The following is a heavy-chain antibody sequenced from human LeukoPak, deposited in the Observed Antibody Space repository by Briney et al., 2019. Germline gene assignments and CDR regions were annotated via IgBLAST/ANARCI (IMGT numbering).Heavy chain of an antibody. CDR3: ARGPRLPLFWYFDL. CDR2: ISAYNGNA. D-gene: IGHD4-11*01. Sequence: GASVKVSCKASGYTFTSYGISWVRQAPGQGLEWMGWISAYNGNANYAQKLQGRVTMTTDTSTSTAYMELRSLRSDDTAVYYCARGPRLPLFWYFDLWGRGTLVTVSS. V-gene: IGHV1-18*01. CDR1: GYTFTSYG. J-gene: IGHJ2*01.